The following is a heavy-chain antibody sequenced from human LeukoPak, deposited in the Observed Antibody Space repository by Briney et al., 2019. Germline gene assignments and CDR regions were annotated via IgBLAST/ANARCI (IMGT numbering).Heavy chain of an antibody. D-gene: IGHD3-10*01. CDR3: ARAARLWSGGGFDY. Sequence: PSETLSLTCTVSGGSISSYYWSWIRQPPGKGLEWIGYIYYSGSTNYNPSLKSRVTISVDMSKNQFSLKLSAVTAADTAVYYCARAARLWSGGGFDYWGQGTLVTVSS. V-gene: IGHV4-59*01. J-gene: IGHJ4*02. CDR2: IYYSGST. CDR1: GGSISSYY.